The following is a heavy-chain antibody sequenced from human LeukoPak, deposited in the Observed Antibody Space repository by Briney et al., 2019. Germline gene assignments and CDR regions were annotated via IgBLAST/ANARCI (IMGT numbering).Heavy chain of an antibody. D-gene: IGHD2-15*01. V-gene: IGHV1-2*02. CDR2: INPNSGGT. CDR3: AIGYCSGGSCYAVFDY. J-gene: IGHJ4*02. Sequence: ASVTVSCKASGYTFTGYYMHWVGQAPGQGLEWMGWINPNSGGTNYAQKFQGRVTMTRDTSISTAYMELSRLRSDDTAVYYCAIGYCSGGSCYAVFDYWGQGTLVTVSS. CDR1: GYTFTGYY.